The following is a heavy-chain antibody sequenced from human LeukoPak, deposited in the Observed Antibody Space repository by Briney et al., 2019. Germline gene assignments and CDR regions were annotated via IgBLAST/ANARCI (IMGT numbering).Heavy chain of an antibody. Sequence: SETLSLTCTVSGGPISNYYWSWVRQPAGKGLEWIGYVFPGGTTNYKSTLRSRVTMSADTSKNQFSLKLRSVTAADAAVYYCARQGRDVLTGHVLDYWGQGILVTVSS. CDR2: VFPGGTT. CDR1: GGPISNYY. D-gene: IGHD3-9*01. V-gene: IGHV4-4*09. J-gene: IGHJ4*02. CDR3: ARQGRDVLTGHVLDY.